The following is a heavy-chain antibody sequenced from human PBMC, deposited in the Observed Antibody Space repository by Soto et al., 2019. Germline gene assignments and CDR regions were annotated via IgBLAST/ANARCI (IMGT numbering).Heavy chain of an antibody. V-gene: IGHV3-9*01. CDR2: IDGAGGSL. J-gene: IGHJ4*02. D-gene: IGHD1-26*01. CDR3: AMSTGSFHADFDF. Sequence: ETQLVESGGGLVQPGRSLRLACRNSGFIFNDYAMHWVRQAPGKGLEWVVGIDGAGGSLDYSDSVKGRFTISRDNAENSLFLQMESLRADDTAVYYCAMSTGSFHADFDFWGQGTQVTVSS. CDR1: GFIFNDYA.